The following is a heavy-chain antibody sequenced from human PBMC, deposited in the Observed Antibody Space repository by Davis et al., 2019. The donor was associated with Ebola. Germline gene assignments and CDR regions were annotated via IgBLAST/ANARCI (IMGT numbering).Heavy chain of an antibody. CDR3: AKDAVYYGSGRPYYYYYYGMDV. CDR2: ISGDGGST. V-gene: IGHV3-43*02. Sequence: GGSLRLSCAASGFTFSSYSMNWVRQAPGKGLEWVSLISGDGGSTYYADSVKGRFTISRDNSKNSLYLQMNSLRTEDTALYYCAKDAVYYGSGRPYYYYYYGMDVWGQGTTVTVSS. D-gene: IGHD3-10*01. J-gene: IGHJ6*02. CDR1: GFTFSSYS.